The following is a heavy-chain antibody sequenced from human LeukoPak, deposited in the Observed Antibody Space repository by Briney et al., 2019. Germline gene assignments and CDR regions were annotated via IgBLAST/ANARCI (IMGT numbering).Heavy chain of an antibody. Sequence: PGGSLRLSCAASGFTFSSYAMSWVRQAPGKGLEWVSAISGSGGSTYYADSVKGRFTISRDNSKNTLYLQMNSLRAEDTAVYYCAKDPPTRAWEPLGHVAFDIWGQGTMVTVSS. J-gene: IGHJ3*02. CDR3: AKDPPTRAWEPLGHVAFDI. CDR2: ISGSGGST. CDR1: GFTFSSYA. V-gene: IGHV3-23*01. D-gene: IGHD1-26*01.